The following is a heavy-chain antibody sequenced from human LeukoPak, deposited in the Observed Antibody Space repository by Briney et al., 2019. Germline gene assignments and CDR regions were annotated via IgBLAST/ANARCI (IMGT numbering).Heavy chain of an antibody. J-gene: IGHJ4*02. D-gene: IGHD2-15*01. CDR2: IIPIFGTA. V-gene: IGHV1-69*13. Sequence: GASVKVSCKASGGTFSSYAISWVRQAPGQGLEWMGGIIPIFGTANYAQKFQGRVTITADESTSTAYMELSSLRSEDTAVYYCARVNCSGGSCYSAGWENDYWGQGTLVTVSS. CDR1: GGTFSSYA. CDR3: ARVNCSGGSCYSAGWENDY.